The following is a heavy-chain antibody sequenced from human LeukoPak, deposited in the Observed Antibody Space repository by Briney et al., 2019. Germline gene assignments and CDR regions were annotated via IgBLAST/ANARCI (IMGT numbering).Heavy chain of an antibody. D-gene: IGHD3-10*01. Sequence: GGSLRLSCAASGFTFSSYGMHWVRQAPGKGLEWVAVISYDGSNKYYADSVKGRFTISRDNSKNTLYLQMNSLRAEDTAVYYCAKPSLWFGELYTYFDYWGQGTLVTVSS. V-gene: IGHV3-30*18. CDR1: GFTFSSYG. CDR2: ISYDGSNK. CDR3: AKPSLWFGELYTYFDY. J-gene: IGHJ4*02.